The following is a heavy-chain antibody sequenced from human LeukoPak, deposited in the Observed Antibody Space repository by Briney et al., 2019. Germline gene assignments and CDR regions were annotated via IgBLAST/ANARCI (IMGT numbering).Heavy chain of an antibody. Sequence: SETLSLTCTVSGDPISGYYWNWIRQSAGKGLEHIAYIRSTGRIYYNPSLKSRGTISIDTSKNQFSLRLTSVTAAATAVYYCARMATMGGNGYHFDLWGQGTLVTVSS. CDR3: ARMATMGGNGYHFDL. CDR2: IRSTGRI. CDR1: GDPISGYY. D-gene: IGHD5-24*01. J-gene: IGHJ4*02. V-gene: IGHV4-59*01.